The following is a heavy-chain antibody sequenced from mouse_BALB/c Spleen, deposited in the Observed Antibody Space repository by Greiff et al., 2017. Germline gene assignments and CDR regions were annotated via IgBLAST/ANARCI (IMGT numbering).Heavy chain of an antibody. CDR2: IWSGGST. J-gene: IGHJ4*01. CDR3: ARKEYGNYFYYAMDY. CDR1: GFSLTSYG. V-gene: IGHV2-4-1*01. Sequence: QVHVKQSGPGLVQPSQSLSITCTVSGFSLTSYGVHWVRQSPGKGLEWLGVIWSGGSTDYNAAFISRLSISKDNSKSQVFFKMNSLQADDTAIYYCARKEYGNYFYYAMDYWGQGTSVTVSS. D-gene: IGHD2-10*02.